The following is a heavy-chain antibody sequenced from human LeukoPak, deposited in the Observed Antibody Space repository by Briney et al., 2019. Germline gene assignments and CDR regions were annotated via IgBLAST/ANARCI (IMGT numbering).Heavy chain of an antibody. V-gene: IGHV4-39*01. CDR1: GGSISSSSYY. D-gene: IGHD3-22*01. CDR3: ARAFRSGYYPKVSRRGAFDI. Sequence: SETLSLTCTVSGGSISSSSYYWGWIRQPPGKGLEWIGSIYYSGSTYYNPSLKSRVTISVDTSKNQFSLKLSSVTAADTAVYYCARAFRSGYYPKVSRRGAFDIWGQGTMVTVSS. J-gene: IGHJ3*02. CDR2: IYYSGST.